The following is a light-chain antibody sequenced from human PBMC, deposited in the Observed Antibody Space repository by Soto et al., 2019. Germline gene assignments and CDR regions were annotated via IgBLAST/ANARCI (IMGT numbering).Light chain of an antibody. Sequence: ITQSPATLSVAPGGRATLSCRASQSVGGNLAWYQQKRGQAPRLLLYATSTRAAAIPARFSGSGSGTEFTLTXDSLQSEDFAVYYCQQYNYWPYTFGQGTKV. CDR1: QSVGGN. V-gene: IGKV3-15*01. J-gene: IGKJ2*01. CDR2: ATS. CDR3: QQYNYWPYT.